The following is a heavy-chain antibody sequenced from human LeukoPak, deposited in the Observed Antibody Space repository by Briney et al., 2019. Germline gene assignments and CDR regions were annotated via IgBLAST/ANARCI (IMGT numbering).Heavy chain of an antibody. V-gene: IGHV3-23*01. CDR3: AKLYSSGWFPASWFDP. J-gene: IGHJ5*02. CDR2: ISGSGGST. Sequence: PGGSLRLSCAASGFTFSRYAMSWVRQAPGKGLEWVSAISGSGGSTYYADSVKGRFTISRDNSKNTLYLQMNSLRAEDTAVYYCAKLYSSGWFPASWFDPWGQGTLVTVSS. D-gene: IGHD6-19*01. CDR1: GFTFSRYA.